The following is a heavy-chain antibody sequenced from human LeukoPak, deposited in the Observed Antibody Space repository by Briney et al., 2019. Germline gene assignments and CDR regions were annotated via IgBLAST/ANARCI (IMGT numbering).Heavy chain of an antibody. V-gene: IGHV4-34*01. D-gene: IGHD2/OR15-2a*01. CDR2: INHSGST. CDR1: GGSFSGYY. CDR3: ARSASMIPTL. Sequence: SETLSLTCAVYGGSFSGYYWSWIRQPPGKGLEWIGEINHSGSTNYNLSLKSRVTISVDTSKNQFSLKLSSVTAADTAVYYCARSASMIPTLWGQGTLVTVSS. J-gene: IGHJ4*02.